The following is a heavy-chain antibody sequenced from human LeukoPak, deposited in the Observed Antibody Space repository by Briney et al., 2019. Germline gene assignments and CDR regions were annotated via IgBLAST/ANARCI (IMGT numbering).Heavy chain of an antibody. CDR3: AKDLSVAAVAGFY. J-gene: IGHJ4*02. Sequence: GGSLRLSCAASGFTFSSDAMSWVRQAPGEGLEWVSAISGSGGSTYYADYVKGRFTISRDNSKNTLYLQMNRLRAEDTAVYYCAKDLSVAAVAGFYWGQGTLVTVSS. V-gene: IGHV3-23*01. CDR1: GFTFSSDA. D-gene: IGHD6-19*01. CDR2: ISGSGGST.